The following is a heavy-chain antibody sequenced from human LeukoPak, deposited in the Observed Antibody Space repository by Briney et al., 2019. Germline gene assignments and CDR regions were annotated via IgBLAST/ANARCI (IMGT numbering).Heavy chain of an antibody. Sequence: GGSLRLSCAASGFTFSSYWMTWVRQAPGKGLEWVANIRQNGNEKYYVDSVKGRFTISRDNAKNSLYLQMNSLRAEDTAVYYCASGYCSGGSCYSVGNAFDIWGQGTMVTVSS. D-gene: IGHD2-15*01. CDR2: IRQNGNEK. J-gene: IGHJ3*02. CDR3: ASGYCSGGSCYSVGNAFDI. CDR1: GFTFSSYW. V-gene: IGHV3-7*01.